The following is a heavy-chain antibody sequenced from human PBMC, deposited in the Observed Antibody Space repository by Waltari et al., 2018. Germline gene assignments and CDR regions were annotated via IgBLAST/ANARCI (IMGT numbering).Heavy chain of an antibody. CDR2: FYSGGST. J-gene: IGHJ6*02. D-gene: IGHD4-17*01. CDR3: AREPTTVTKVYYYGMDV. CDR1: GFTVSSNY. V-gene: IGHV3-66*02. Sequence: EVQLVESGGGLVQPGGSLRLSCVASGFTVSSNYMSWVRQAPGKGLEWVSVFYSGGSTYYADSVKGRFTISRDNSKNTLYLQMNSLRAEDTAVYYCAREPTTVTKVYYYGMDVWGQGTTVTVSS.